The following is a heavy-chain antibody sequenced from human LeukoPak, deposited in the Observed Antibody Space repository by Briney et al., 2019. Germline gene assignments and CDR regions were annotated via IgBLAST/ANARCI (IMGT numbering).Heavy chain of an antibody. J-gene: IGHJ5*02. CDR3: ASQYYYDSSGYFGSWFDP. CDR2: IYTSGST. CDR1: GVSISSYY. V-gene: IGHV4-4*07. D-gene: IGHD3-22*01. Sequence: SETLSLTCSVSGVSISSYYWSWIRQPAGKGLEWIGRIYTSGSTNYNPSLKSRVTISVDTSKNQFSLKLSSVTAADTAVYYCASQYYYDSSGYFGSWFDPWGQGTLVTVSS.